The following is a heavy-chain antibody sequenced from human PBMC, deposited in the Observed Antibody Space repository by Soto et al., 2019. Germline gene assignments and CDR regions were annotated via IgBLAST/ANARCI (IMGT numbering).Heavy chain of an antibody. CDR1: VFTFCTPV. CDR3: AKGSSASRPYYFDY. V-gene: IGHV3-23*01. Sequence: PGGSPRLSCSASVFTFCTPVVSWVRHAPGKGLEWVSAISGSGGSTYYAHSVKGRFTITRDNTKNTLYLQMNNLRGDDTAVYYCAKGSSASRPYYFDYWGQRTLVTVSS. J-gene: IGHJ4*02. D-gene: IGHD3-22*01. CDR2: ISGSGGST.